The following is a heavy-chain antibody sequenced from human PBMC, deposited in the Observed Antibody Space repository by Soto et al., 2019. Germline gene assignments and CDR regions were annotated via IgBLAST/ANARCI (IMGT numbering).Heavy chain of an antibody. Sequence: QVPLGQSGAEVKKPGASVKVSCKASGYTFTSYGISWVRQAPGQGLEWMGWISAYNGNTNYAQKLQGRVTMTTDTSTSTAYMELRSLRSDDTAVYYCARLEVGGSGSYFRVDYWGQGTLVTVSS. CDR1: GYTFTSYG. CDR2: ISAYNGNT. D-gene: IGHD3-10*01. CDR3: ARLEVGGSGSYFRVDY. J-gene: IGHJ4*02. V-gene: IGHV1-18*01.